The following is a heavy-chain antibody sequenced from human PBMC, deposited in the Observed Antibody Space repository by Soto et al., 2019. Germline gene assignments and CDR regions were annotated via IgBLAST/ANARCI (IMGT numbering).Heavy chain of an antibody. J-gene: IGHJ3*02. CDR3: ARDQNDAFDI. CDR1: GGSISSYY. CDR2: IYYSGST. V-gene: IGHV4-59*01. Sequence: ETLSLTCTVSGGSISSYYWSWIRQPPGKGLEWIGYIYYSGSTNYNPSLKSRVTISVDTSKNQFSLKLSSVTAADTAVYYCARDQNDAFDIWGQGTMVTVSS.